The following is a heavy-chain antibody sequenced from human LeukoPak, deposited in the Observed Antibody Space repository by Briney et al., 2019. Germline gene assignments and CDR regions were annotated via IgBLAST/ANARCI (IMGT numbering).Heavy chain of an antibody. Sequence: PGGSLRLSCAASGFTFSSYSMNWVRQAPGKGLEWVSSISSSSSYIYYADSVKGRFTISRDNAKNTLYLQMNSLRAEDTAVYYCARDPRKSRLGYCSGGSCSPFDYWGQGTLVTVSS. CDR1: GFTFSSYS. V-gene: IGHV3-21*01. CDR2: ISSSSSYI. D-gene: IGHD2-15*01. CDR3: ARDPRKSRLGYCSGGSCSPFDY. J-gene: IGHJ4*02.